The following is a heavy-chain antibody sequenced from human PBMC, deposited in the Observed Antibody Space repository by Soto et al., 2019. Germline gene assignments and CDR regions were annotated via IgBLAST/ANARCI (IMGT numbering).Heavy chain of an antibody. Sequence: EMQLVESGGGLVQPGGSLRLTCVASGLSFSYYHMDWVRQAPGKGLEWIGRARNDPNDRTREYAASVRGRFTTSRDDSKNSFYLKMNSLKTGDSPIYDCSSCRTGGIFHFWGQGTLATVSS. CDR2: ARNDPNDRTR. CDR1: GLSFSYYH. D-gene: IGHD1-20*01. J-gene: IGHJ4*02. V-gene: IGHV3-72*01. CDR3: SSCRTGGIFHF.